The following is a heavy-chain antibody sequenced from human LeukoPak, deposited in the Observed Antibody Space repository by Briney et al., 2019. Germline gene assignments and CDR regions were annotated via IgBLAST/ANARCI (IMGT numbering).Heavy chain of an antibody. V-gene: IGHV4-59*01. D-gene: IGHD3-22*01. CDR1: GGSISSYH. CDR2: IYYSGST. Sequence: PSEALSLTCTVSGGSISSYHWSWIRQPPGEGLEWLGYIYYSGSTNYNPSLKSRVTISVDTSKNQFSLKLSSVTAADTAVYYCARVIGVGDSSGYYDYFDYWGQGTLVTVSS. J-gene: IGHJ4*02. CDR3: ARVIGVGDSSGYYDYFDY.